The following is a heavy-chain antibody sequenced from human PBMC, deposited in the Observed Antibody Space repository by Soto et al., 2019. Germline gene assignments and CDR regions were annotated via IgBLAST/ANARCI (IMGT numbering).Heavy chain of an antibody. CDR2: IYYSGST. CDR3: ARGGHDFWSGYYREGVEVNYYFDY. V-gene: IGHV4-31*03. J-gene: IGHJ4*02. CDR1: GGSISSGGYY. D-gene: IGHD3-3*01. Sequence: SETLSLTCTVSGGSISSGGYYWSWIRQHPGKGLEWIGYIYYSGSTYYNPSLKSRVTISVDTSKNQFSLKLSSVTAADTAVYYCARGGHDFWSGYYREGVEVNYYFDYWGQGTLVTVSS.